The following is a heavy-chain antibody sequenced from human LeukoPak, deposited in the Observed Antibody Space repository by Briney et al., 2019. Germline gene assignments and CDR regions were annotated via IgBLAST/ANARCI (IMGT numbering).Heavy chain of an antibody. J-gene: IGHJ4*02. V-gene: IGHV3-74*01. D-gene: IGHD1-1*01. Sequence: PGGSLRLSCAAHGLIFSSCWIHSVRQARGKVVGWVSRINPDGSSTTYAASVRGQFTIYRDNAKNRLYLQMDSLRAEDTAVYYCATDRTVEEDYWGQGTLVTVSS. CDR1: GLIFSSCW. CDR3: ATDRTVEEDY. CDR2: INPDGSST.